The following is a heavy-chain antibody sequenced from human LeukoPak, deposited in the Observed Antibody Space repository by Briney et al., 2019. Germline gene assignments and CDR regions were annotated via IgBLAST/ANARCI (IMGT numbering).Heavy chain of an antibody. Sequence: RPSETLSLTCCVSGGSISGYYWSWIRQSPGKGLEWIAYIYYSGSTNYNPSLKSRVTISVDTSKNQFSLKLSSVTAADTAMYYCARATDASSGYFWFDPWGQGTLVTVSS. CDR1: GGSISGYY. D-gene: IGHD3-22*01. J-gene: IGHJ5*02. V-gene: IGHV4-59*01. CDR2: IYYSGST. CDR3: ARATDASSGYFWFDP.